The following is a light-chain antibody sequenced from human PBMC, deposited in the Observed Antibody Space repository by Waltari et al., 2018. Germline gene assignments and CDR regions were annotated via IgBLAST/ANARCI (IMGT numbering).Light chain of an antibody. CDR3: QTGGHGTWV. Sequence: QLVLTQSPSASASLGASVKLTCTLDSGHSSNIIAWLQQQPEKGPRYLMRVNSDGSHSKGDEIPDRFSGSSSGAERYLTSSILQSEDEADYYCQTGGHGTWVFGGGTKLTVL. CDR2: VNSDGSH. J-gene: IGLJ3*02. CDR1: SGHSSNI. V-gene: IGLV4-69*01.